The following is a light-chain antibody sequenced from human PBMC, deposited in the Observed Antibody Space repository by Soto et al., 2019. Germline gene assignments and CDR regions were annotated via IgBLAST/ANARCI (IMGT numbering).Light chain of an antibody. CDR1: QNIASY. Sequence: DIQMTQSPSSLSAFVGYRVTITCRASQNIASYLNWYQQQPGKAPRLLIYAASSLQSGVPSRFSGGGSGTDFTLTISSLQPEDFATYYCQQSYGTPTTFGQGTRLEIK. CDR2: AAS. J-gene: IGKJ5*01. V-gene: IGKV1-39*01. CDR3: QQSYGTPTT.